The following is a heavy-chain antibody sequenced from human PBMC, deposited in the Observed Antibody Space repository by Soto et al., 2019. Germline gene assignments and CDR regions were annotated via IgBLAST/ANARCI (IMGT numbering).Heavy chain of an antibody. V-gene: IGHV1-46*01. CDR1: GYTLTSYY. CDR2: INPTGGST. CDR3: ARDAVYDYVSGQTYYFDY. J-gene: IGHJ4*02. Sequence: ASVTVSCQASGYTLTSYYMHWVRQAPGQGLEWMGIINPTGGSTSYAQKFQGRVIMTGDTSTSTVYMELSSLRSEDTAVYYCARDAVYDYVSGQTYYFDYWGQGTLVTVSS. D-gene: IGHD3-16*01.